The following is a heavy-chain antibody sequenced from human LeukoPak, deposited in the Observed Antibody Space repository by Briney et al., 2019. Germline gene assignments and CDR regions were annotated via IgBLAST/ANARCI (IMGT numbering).Heavy chain of an antibody. CDR2: IYYSGST. V-gene: IGHV4-39*01. CDR1: GGSISSSSYY. D-gene: IGHD3-3*01. J-gene: IGHJ4*02. Sequence: SETLSLTCTVPGGSISSSSYYWGWIRQPPGKGLEWIGSIYYSGSTYYNPSLKSRLTISVDTSKNQFSLKLSSVAAADTALYYCARHVNDFWSGLDYWGQGTLVTVSS. CDR3: ARHVNDFWSGLDY.